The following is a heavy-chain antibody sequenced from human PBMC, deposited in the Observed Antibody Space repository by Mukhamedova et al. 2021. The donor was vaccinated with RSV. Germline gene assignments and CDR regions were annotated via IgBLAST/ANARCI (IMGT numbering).Heavy chain of an antibody. Sequence: TVSVNYMSWVRQAPGKGLEWVAVIYTSGSTNYADSVKGRFTISRDNSKNTLYLQMNSLRAEDTAVYYCARDCSSTSCYLGAFDIWG. J-gene: IGHJ3*02. V-gene: IGHV3-53*01. CDR1: TVSVNY. D-gene: IGHD2-2*01. CDR3: ARDCSSTSCYLGAFDI. CDR2: IYTSGST.